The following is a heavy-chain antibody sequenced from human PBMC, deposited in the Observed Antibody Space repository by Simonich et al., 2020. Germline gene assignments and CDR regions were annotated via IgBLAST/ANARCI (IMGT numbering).Heavy chain of an antibody. CDR2: IKQDGSEK. D-gene: IGHD7-27*01. Sequence: EVRLLESGGGLVKPGGSLGFSCAPSGFPFSCFWMGWVRQGPGKGLEWVANIKQDGSEKYYGDSVKGRFTISRDNAKNSLYLQMNSLRAEDTAVYYGARDGLGTAYYYYMDVWGKGTTVTVSS. V-gene: IGHV3-7*01. CDR1: GFPFSCFW. J-gene: IGHJ6*03. CDR3: ARDGLGTAYYYYMDV.